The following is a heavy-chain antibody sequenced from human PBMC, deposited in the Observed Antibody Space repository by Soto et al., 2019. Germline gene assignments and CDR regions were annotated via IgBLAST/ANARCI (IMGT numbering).Heavy chain of an antibody. CDR3: ARDMGGYCSGGSCQEYFQH. CDR1: GFTFSSYG. D-gene: IGHD2-15*01. V-gene: IGHV3-33*01. CDR2: IWYDGSNK. J-gene: IGHJ1*01. Sequence: GGSLRLSCAASGFTFSSYGMHWVRQAPGKGLEWVAVIWYDGSNKYYADSVKGRFTISRDNSKNTLYLQMNSLRAEDTAVYYCARDMGGYCSGGSCQEYFQHWGQGTLVTVSS.